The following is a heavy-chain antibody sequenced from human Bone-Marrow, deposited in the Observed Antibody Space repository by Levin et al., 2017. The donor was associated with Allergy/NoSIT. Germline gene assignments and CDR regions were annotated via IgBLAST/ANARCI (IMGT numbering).Heavy chain of an antibody. V-gene: IGHV6-1*01. J-gene: IGHJ4*02. CDR1: GDSLFSNGVA. D-gene: IGHD1-26*01. CDR3: TRGRDSAFDN. CDR2: TYYTSKWNI. Sequence: SETLSLTCAISGDSLFSNGVAWNWIRQSPSRGLEWLGRTYYTSKWNIDYAESVRGRININSDTSKNQFFLQLSAGSPEDTAVYYGTRGRDSAFDNWDQGTLVTVSS.